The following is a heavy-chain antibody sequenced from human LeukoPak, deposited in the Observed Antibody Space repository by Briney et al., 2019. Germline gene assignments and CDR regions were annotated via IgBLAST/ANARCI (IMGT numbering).Heavy chain of an antibody. CDR3: ARRSQGAFDS. V-gene: IGHV3-23*05. Sequence: GGSLRLSCAASGFTFNSYDINWVRQAPGKGLEWVSTIHTAGGTTYYADSVRGRFSISRDNSKNTLYLQMNSLSAEDTAVYYFARRSQGAFDSWGQGTMVIASS. D-gene: IGHD1-26*01. J-gene: IGHJ3*02. CDR1: GFTFNSYD. CDR2: IHTAGGTT.